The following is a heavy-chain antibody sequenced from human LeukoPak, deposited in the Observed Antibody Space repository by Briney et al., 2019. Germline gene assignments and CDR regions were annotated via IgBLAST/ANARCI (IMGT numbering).Heavy chain of an antibody. CDR3: AKHTGSYFIYSVCS. V-gene: IGHV3-23*01. J-gene: IGHJ5*02. D-gene: IGHD1-26*01. CDR2: ISGSAYNT. Sequence: GGSLRLSCAASGFTFSSYGMSWVRQAPGKGLVWVSTISGSAYNTYYADSVKGRFTISRDNSASTLYLQMNSLRAEDTALYYCAKHTGSYFIYSVCSWGQGTLVSVSS. CDR1: GFTFSSYG.